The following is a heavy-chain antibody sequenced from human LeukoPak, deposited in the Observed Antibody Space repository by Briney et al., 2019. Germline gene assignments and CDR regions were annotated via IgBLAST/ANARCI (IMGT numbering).Heavy chain of an antibody. CDR2: IIPIFGTA. CDR3: ARGGDGYNSFYFDY. D-gene: IGHD5-24*01. V-gene: IGHV1-69*05. CDR1: GGTFSSYA. J-gene: IGHJ4*02. Sequence: ASVKVSCKASGGTFSSYAISWVRQAPGQGLEWMGGIIPIFGTANCAQKFQGRVTITTDESTSTAYMELSSLRSEDTAVYYCARGGDGYNSFYFDYWGQGTLVTVSS.